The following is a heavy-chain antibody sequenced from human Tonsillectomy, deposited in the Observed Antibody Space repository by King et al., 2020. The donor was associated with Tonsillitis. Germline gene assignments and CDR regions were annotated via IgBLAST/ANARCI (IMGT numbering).Heavy chain of an antibody. J-gene: IGHJ4*02. CDR3: ARAPPITMVRGVIPWDY. Sequence: LQLVQSGTEVKKPGASVKVSCKASGYTFIAYYMNWVRQAPGQGLEWMGWINPNSGGTNYAQKFQGRVTMTRDTSISTAYMELSRLRSDDTAVYYCARAPPITMVRGVIPWDYWGQGTLVTVSS. D-gene: IGHD3-10*01. CDR1: GYTFIAYY. CDR2: INPNSGGT. V-gene: IGHV1-2*02.